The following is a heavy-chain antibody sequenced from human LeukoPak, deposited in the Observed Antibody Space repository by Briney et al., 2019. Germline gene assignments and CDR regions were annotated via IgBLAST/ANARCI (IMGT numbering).Heavy chain of an antibody. V-gene: IGHV3-33*01. D-gene: IGHD3-22*01. CDR1: GFTLSSYG. Sequence: PGRSLRLSCAASGFTLSSYGMHWVRQAPGKGLEWVAVIWYDGSNKYYADSVKGRFTISRDNSKNTLYLQMNSLRAEDTAVYYCARDGDSSGYYEPDAFDIWGQGTMVTVSS. CDR2: IWYDGSNK. J-gene: IGHJ3*02. CDR3: ARDGDSSGYYEPDAFDI.